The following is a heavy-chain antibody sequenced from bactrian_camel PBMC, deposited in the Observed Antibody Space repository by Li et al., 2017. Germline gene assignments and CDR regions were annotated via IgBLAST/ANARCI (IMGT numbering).Heavy chain of an antibody. D-gene: IGHD5*01. CDR2: ITAGDGRT. CDR1: GFTFDDHA. J-gene: IGHJ4*01. V-gene: IGHV3-1*01. CDR3: AAGWGLWVANN. Sequence: DVQLVESGGGLVQPGGSLTLSCTASGFTFDDHAMGWIRQAPGKGLEWVSSITAGDGRTFYADSVKGRFTISRDNARNTVSLRMNSLKSEDTALYYCAAGWGLWVANNWGQGTQVTVS.